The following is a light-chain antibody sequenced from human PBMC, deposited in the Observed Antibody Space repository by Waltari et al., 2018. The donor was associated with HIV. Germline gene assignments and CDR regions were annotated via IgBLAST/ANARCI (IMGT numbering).Light chain of an antibody. CDR2: GTK. Sequence: QSVLTQPPSVSGAPGQRVTISCTGGSSNIGADYDVHWYQQIPGTAPKLLISGTKNRASGVPDRFSASKSGASASLAITGLQAEDEADDFCQSYDRSLSASVVFGGGTKLTVL. V-gene: IGLV1-40*01. J-gene: IGLJ2*01. CDR3: QSYDRSLSASVV. CDR1: SSNIGADYD.